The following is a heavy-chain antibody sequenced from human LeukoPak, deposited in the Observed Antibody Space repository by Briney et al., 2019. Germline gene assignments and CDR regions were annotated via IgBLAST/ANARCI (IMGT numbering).Heavy chain of an antibody. J-gene: IGHJ4*02. Sequence: GGSLRLSCAASGFTSDDYGVSWVRQAPGKGLEWVSGINWNGGSTGYADSVKGRFTISRDNAKNSLYLQMNSLRAEDTALYYCARSVAASRDYWGQGTLVTVSS. CDR1: GFTSDDYG. CDR2: INWNGGST. V-gene: IGHV3-20*04. D-gene: IGHD2-15*01. CDR3: ARSVAASRDY.